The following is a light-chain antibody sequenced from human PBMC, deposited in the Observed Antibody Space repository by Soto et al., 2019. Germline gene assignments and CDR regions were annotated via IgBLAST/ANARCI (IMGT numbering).Light chain of an antibody. CDR2: DVS. V-gene: IGLV2-11*01. Sequence: QSALTQPRSVSGSPGQSVTIPCTGTSSDVGGYKYVSWYQQHPGKAPKLMIYDVSKRPSGVPDRFSGSKSGNTASLTISGLQAEDEADYHCCSYGGSYNYVVFGGGTQLTVL. CDR3: CSYGGSYNYVV. CDR1: SSDVGGYKY. J-gene: IGLJ2*01.